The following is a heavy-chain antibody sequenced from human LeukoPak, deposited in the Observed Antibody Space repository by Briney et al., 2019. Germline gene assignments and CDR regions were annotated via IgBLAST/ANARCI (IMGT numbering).Heavy chain of an antibody. Sequence: GGSLRLSCAASGFTFSSYSMNWVRQAPGKGLEWVSVVYSGGSTYYVDSVKGRFTISRDNSKNTLYLQMNSLRAEDTAVYSCASSFRLARGPAFDIWGQGTMVTVSS. CDR3: ASSFRLARGPAFDI. CDR2: VYSGGST. V-gene: IGHV3-53*01. J-gene: IGHJ3*02. D-gene: IGHD5-12*01. CDR1: GFTFSSYS.